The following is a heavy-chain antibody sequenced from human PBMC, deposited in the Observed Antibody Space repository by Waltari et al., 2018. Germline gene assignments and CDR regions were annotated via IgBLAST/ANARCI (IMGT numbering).Heavy chain of an antibody. D-gene: IGHD1-26*01. J-gene: IGHJ4*02. CDR3: ASTFGSGIFDY. Sequence: QLQLQESGPGLVKPSETLSLTCTVPGGSISSSRYYWGWFRQPPGKGLEWIGSIYYSGSTYYNPSLKSRVTISVDTSKNQFSLKLSSVTAADTAVYYCASTFGSGIFDYWGQGTLVTVSS. CDR2: IYYSGST. CDR1: GGSISSSRYY. V-gene: IGHV4-39*01.